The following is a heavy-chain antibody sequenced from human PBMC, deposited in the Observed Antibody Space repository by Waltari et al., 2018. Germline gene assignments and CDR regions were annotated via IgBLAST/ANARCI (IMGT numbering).Heavy chain of an antibody. D-gene: IGHD2-15*01. CDR3: ARDRGRGLYLDS. V-gene: IGHV4-4*02. CDR1: GDSMSGIDW. CDR2: VHRSGGT. Sequence: QVQLQESGPGLVKPSGTLSLTCAVSGDSMSGIDWWNWVRQPPGKGLEWIGQVHRSGGTHYNPSRESRVTVSIETSNKQFSLILTSATAADTAVYYCARDRGRGLYLDSWGQGTLVTVSP. J-gene: IGHJ4*02.